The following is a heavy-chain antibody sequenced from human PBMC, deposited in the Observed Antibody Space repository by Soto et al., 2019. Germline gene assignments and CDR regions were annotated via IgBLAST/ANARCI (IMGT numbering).Heavy chain of an antibody. V-gene: IGHV4-39*01. D-gene: IGHD3-10*01. J-gene: IGHJ4*02. CDR1: GGSITSIASY. Sequence: SETLSLTCTVSGGSITSIASYWGWIRQPPGKGLEWIGTIYYSGSTYYNPSLQSRVTISVDTSKNHFSLKLTSVTAADTAVYYCARHSRSVNYGSGSYSSDYWGQGTLVTVSS. CDR3: ARHSRSVNYGSGSYSSDY. CDR2: IYYSGST.